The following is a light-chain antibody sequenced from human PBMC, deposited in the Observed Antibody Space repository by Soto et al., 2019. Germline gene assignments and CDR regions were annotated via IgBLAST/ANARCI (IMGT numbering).Light chain of an antibody. Sequence: QSVLTQPASVSGSPGQSITISCAGTSSDIGAYNYVSWYQQPPGKAPKLMIYEVNNRPSGVSNRFSGSKSGNTASLTISGLQAEDEADYYCSSYTSTTSYVIFGGGTKLTVL. CDR1: SSDIGAYNY. CDR3: SSYTSTTSYVI. V-gene: IGLV2-14*01. CDR2: EVN. J-gene: IGLJ2*01.